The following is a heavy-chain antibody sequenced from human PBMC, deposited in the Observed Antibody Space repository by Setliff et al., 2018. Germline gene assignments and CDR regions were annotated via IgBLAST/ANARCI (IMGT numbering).Heavy chain of an antibody. CDR2: ISAYSGNT. Sequence: ASVKVSCKASGYTFSNYGITWVRQAPGQGLEWMGWISAYSGNTKYALTLQGRVTMTTDPSTTIAYLELRSLTSDDTAVYYCARLVRYCTRTSCQRTPGAEYWGQGTLVTVSS. J-gene: IGHJ4*02. V-gene: IGHV1-18*04. CDR1: GYTFSNYG. D-gene: IGHD2-2*01. CDR3: ARLVRYCTRTSCQRTPGAEY.